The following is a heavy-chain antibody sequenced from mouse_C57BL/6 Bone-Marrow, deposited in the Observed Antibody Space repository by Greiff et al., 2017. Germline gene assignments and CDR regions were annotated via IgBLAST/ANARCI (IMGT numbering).Heavy chain of an antibody. V-gene: IGHV1-55*01. J-gene: IGHJ2*01. D-gene: IGHD1-1*01. Sequence: VQLQQSGAELVKPGASVKMSCKASGYTFTSYWITWVKQRPGQGLEWIGDIYPGSGSTNYNEKFKSKATLTVDTSSSTAYMQLSSLTSEDSAVYYCALTTVVARDFDYWGQGTTLTVSS. CDR1: GYTFTSYW. CDR3: ALTTVVARDFDY. CDR2: IYPGSGST.